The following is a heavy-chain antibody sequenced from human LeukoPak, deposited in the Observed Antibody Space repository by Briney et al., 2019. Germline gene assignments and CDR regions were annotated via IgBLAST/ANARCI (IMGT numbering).Heavy chain of an antibody. J-gene: IGHJ2*01. CDR3: ARLTGDWYFDL. CDR1: GYSISSGYY. V-gene: IGHV4-38-2*01. D-gene: IGHD7-27*01. CDR2: IYHSGST. Sequence: KASETLSLTCAVSGYSISSGYYWGWIRQPPGKGLEWIGSIYHSGSTYYNPSLKSRVTISVDTSKNQFSLKLSSVTAADTAVYYCARLTGDWYFDLWGRGTLVTVSS.